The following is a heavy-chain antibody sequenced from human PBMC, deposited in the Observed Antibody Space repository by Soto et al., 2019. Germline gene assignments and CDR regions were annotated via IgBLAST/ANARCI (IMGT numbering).Heavy chain of an antibody. CDR1: GGSISSSNW. D-gene: IGHD6-19*01. CDR3: ARSGWADYYYYGMDV. J-gene: IGHJ6*02. Sequence: SETLSLTCAVSGGSISSSNWWSWVRQPPGKGLEWIGEIYHSGSTNYNPSLKSRVTISVDKSKNQFSLKLSSVTAADKAVYYCARSGWADYYYYGMDVWGQGTTVTVSS. V-gene: IGHV4-4*02. CDR2: IYHSGST.